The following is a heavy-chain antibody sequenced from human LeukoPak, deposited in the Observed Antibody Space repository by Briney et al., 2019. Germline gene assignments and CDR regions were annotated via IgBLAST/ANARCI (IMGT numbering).Heavy chain of an antibody. V-gene: IGHV3-30*02. CDR1: GFTFSSYG. Sequence: PGGSLRLSCAASGFTFSSYGMHWVRQAPGKGLEWVTFIRYSGSNQYYADSVKGRFTISRDNSKNTVYLQMNSLRAEDTAVYYCAKDLRQLWLDYWGQGTLVTVSS. D-gene: IGHD5-18*01. J-gene: IGHJ4*02. CDR2: IRYSGSNQ. CDR3: AKDLRQLWLDY.